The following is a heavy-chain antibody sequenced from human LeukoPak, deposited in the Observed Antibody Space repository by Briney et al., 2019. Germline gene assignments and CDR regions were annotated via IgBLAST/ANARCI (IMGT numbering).Heavy chain of an antibody. CDR1: GFTFSAYT. J-gene: IGHJ4*02. V-gene: IGHV3-74*01. CDR3: TKGPPDSSTWYKRTEG. CDR2: INSDGSST. Sequence: GGSLRLSCATSGFTFSAYTMAWVRQTPGRGLVWVSRINSDGSSTSYADSVKGRFTISRDNAKNTLYLQMNSLRVEDTAVYYCTKGPPDSSTWYKRTEGWGQGTLVTVSS. D-gene: IGHD6-13*01.